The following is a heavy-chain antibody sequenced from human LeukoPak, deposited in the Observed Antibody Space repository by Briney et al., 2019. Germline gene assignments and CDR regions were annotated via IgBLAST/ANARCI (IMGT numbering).Heavy chain of an antibody. CDR3: ARGRAAGYSYGYYYYYYMDV. CDR1: GGSISSSSYY. Sequence: PSETLPLTCTVSGGSISSSSYYWSWIRQPPGKGLEWIGEINHSGSTNYNPSLKSRVTISVDTSKNQFSLKLSSVTAADTAVYYCARGRAAGYSYGYYYYYYMDVWGKGTTVTVSS. D-gene: IGHD5-18*01. CDR2: INHSGST. J-gene: IGHJ6*03. V-gene: IGHV4-39*07.